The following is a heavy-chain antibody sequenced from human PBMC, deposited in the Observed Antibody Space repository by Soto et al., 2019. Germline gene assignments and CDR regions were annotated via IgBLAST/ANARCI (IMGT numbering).Heavy chain of an antibody. CDR1: GFTFSSYA. Sequence: LRLSCAASGFTFSSYAMNWVRQAPGKGLEWVSGISGSGGSTYYADSVKGRFTVSRDNSKNTLYLQMSSLRAEDTAVYYCAKAFSWYDYWGQGTLVTVSS. J-gene: IGHJ4*02. D-gene: IGHD6-13*01. CDR3: AKAFSWYDY. CDR2: ISGSGGST. V-gene: IGHV3-23*01.